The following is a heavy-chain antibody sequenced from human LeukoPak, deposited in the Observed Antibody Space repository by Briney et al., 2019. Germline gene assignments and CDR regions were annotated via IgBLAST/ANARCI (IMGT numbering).Heavy chain of an antibody. J-gene: IGHJ4*02. D-gene: IGHD3-3*01. CDR1: GGSISSGGYS. CDR3: ARVGDFWRGYPFDY. Sequence: SETLSLTCAVSGGSISSGGYSWSWIRQPPGKGLEWIGYIYHSGSTYYNPSLKSRVTISVDRSKNQFSLKLSSVTAADTAVYYCARVGDFWRGYPFDYWGQGTLVTVSS. CDR2: IYHSGST. V-gene: IGHV4-30-2*01.